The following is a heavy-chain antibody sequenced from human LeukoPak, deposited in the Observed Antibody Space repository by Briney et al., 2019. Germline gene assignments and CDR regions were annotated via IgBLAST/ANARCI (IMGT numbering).Heavy chain of an antibody. CDR1: GDSVSSNSAA. Sequence: SQTLSLTCAISGDSVSSNSAAWNWIRQSPSRGLEWLGRTYYRSKWYNDYAVSVKSRITINPDTSKNQFSLQLNSVTPEDTAVYYCAREIRITMIVVVNYFDYWGQGTLVTVSS. CDR2: TYYRSKWYN. J-gene: IGHJ4*02. CDR3: AREIRITMIVVVNYFDY. D-gene: IGHD3-22*01. V-gene: IGHV6-1*01.